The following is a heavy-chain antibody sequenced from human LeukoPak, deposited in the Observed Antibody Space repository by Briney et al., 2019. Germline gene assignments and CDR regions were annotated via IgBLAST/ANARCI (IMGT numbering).Heavy chain of an antibody. CDR1: GGSINFYY. V-gene: IGHV4-4*07. D-gene: IGHD2-21*01. CDR2: IHGGGNT. Sequence: PSETLSLTCTVSGGSINFYYWSWIRQPAGKGLEWIGRIHGGGNTNYNPSLKSRVSMSVDTSKNHFSLNVSSVTAADTAVYYCTRESRLDCIWGQGTTVTVSS. J-gene: IGHJ6*02. CDR3: TRESRLDCI.